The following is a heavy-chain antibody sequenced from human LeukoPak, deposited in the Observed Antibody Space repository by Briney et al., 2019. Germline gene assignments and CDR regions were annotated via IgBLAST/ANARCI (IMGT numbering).Heavy chain of an antibody. D-gene: IGHD6-19*01. J-gene: IGHJ4*02. Sequence: SGGSLRLSCAASGFTVSSNYMSWVRQAPGKGLEWVSVIYSGGSTYYADSVKGRFTISRDNSKNTLYLQMNSLRAEDTAVYYCARAFTWQWPTYWGQGTLVTVSS. CDR3: ARAFTWQWPTY. CDR2: IYSGGST. CDR1: GFTVSSNY. V-gene: IGHV3-66*01.